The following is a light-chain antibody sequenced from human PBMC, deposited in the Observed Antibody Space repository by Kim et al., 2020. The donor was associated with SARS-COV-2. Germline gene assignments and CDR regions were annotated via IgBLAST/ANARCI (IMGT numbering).Light chain of an antibody. CDR1: QDIGND. Sequence: ASVRDRVTITCQASQDIGNDLGWFRQKPGRAPNLLIYDASNLQTGVPSRFSGSGSETEFTLTINSLQPEDFATYYCQQHNTYPFTFGQGTRLEIK. J-gene: IGKJ5*01. V-gene: IGKV1-17*01. CDR3: QQHNTYPFT. CDR2: DAS.